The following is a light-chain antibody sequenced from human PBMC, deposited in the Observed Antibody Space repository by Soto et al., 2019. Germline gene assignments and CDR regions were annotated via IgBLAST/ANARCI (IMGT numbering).Light chain of an antibody. CDR2: KVS. CDR3: MQGTHWPPYT. CDR1: QSLVHSDGNTY. V-gene: IGKV2-30*02. J-gene: IGKJ2*01. Sequence: DVVMTQSPLSLPVTLGQPASISCRSSQSLVHSDGNTYLNWFHQRPGQSPRRLIYKVSNRDSGVPDRFSGSGSDTDFTLKISGVEAEDLGVYYCMQGTHWPPYTFGQGTKLEIK.